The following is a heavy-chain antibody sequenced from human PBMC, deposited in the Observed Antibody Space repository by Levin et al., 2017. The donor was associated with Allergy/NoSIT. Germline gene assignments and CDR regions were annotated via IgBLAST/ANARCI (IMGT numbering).Heavy chain of an antibody. Sequence: GESLKISCAASGFTFSDYYMSWIRQAPGKGLEWVSYISSSGSTIYYADSVKGRFTISRDNAKNSLYLQMNSLRAEDTAVYYCARGGAKEYYYYGMDGWGQGTTVTVSS. V-gene: IGHV3-11*01. D-gene: IGHD3-16*01. J-gene: IGHJ6*02. CDR2: ISSSGSTI. CDR3: ARGGAKEYYYYGMDG. CDR1: GFTFSDYY.